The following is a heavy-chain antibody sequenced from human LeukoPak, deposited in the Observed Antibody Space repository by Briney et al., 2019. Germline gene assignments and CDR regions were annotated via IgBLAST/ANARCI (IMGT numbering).Heavy chain of an antibody. CDR2: TRNKANSYTT. CDR1: GFTFSDHY. V-gene: IGHV3-72*01. J-gene: IGHJ3*02. D-gene: IGHD2-15*01. CDR3: ARQSRTCSGDSCYQLDAFDI. Sequence: PGGSLSLSCAASGFTFSDHYMDWVRQSPGKGLEWVGRTRNKANSYTTEYAASVKGRFIISRDDSKRSLYLQMNSLKTEDTAVYYCARQSRTCSGDSCYQLDAFDIWGHGTMVTVSS.